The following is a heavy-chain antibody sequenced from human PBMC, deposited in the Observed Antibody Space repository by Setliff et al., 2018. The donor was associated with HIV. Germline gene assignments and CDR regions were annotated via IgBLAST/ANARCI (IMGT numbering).Heavy chain of an antibody. V-gene: IGHV1-69*10. J-gene: IGHJ3*02. CDR1: GGTYTNSA. D-gene: IGHD7-27*01. CDR3: ARIPTGGAFDI. Sequence: SVKVSCKASGGTYTNSAIGWVRQAPGQGLEWMGAIVPILGIANSAQKFQGRVTITTDESTNTAYMELSSLRSEDTAVYYCARIPTGGAFDIWGQGTVVTVSS. CDR2: IVPILGIA.